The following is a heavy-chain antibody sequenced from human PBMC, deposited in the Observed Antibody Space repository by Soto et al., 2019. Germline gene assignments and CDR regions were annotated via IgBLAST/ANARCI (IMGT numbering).Heavy chain of an antibody. D-gene: IGHD3-9*01. CDR2: IYWNDDK. V-gene: IGHV2-5*01. CDR3: AHRDMLTGYYGY. J-gene: IGHJ4*02. Sequence: SGPTLVNPTQTLTLTCTFSGFSLSTSGVNVGWIRQPPGKALEWLALIYWNDDKRYRPSLKSRLTITKDTSRNQVVLTMTNMDPVDTATYYCAHRDMLTGYYGYWGQGTLVTVSS. CDR1: GFSLSTSGVN.